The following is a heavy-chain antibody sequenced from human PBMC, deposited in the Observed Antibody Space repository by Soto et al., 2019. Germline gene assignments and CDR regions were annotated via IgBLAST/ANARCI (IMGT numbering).Heavy chain of an antibody. D-gene: IGHD2-15*01. CDR3: ARAGRYCSGGSCYRYYGMDV. J-gene: IGHJ6*02. CDR1: GGTFSSYA. Sequence: SVKVSCKASGGTFSSYAISWVRQAPGQGLEWMGGIIPIFGTANYAQKFQGRVTITADESTSTAYMELSSLRSEDTAVYYCARAGRYCSGGSCYRYYGMDVWGQGTTVTVSS. V-gene: IGHV1-69*13. CDR2: IIPIFGTA.